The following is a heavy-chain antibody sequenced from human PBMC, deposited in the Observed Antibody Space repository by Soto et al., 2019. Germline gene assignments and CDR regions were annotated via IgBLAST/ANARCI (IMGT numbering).Heavy chain of an antibody. CDR1: GFTFSSYA. Sequence: GGSLRLSCAASGFTFSSYAMHWVRQAPGKGLEWVAVISYDGSNKYYADSVKGRFTISRDNSKNTLYLQMNSLRAEDTAVYYCARDPYGTYYYGMDVWGQGTTVTVS. CDR3: ARDPYGTYYYGMDV. D-gene: IGHD4-17*01. V-gene: IGHV3-30-3*01. CDR2: ISYDGSNK. J-gene: IGHJ6*02.